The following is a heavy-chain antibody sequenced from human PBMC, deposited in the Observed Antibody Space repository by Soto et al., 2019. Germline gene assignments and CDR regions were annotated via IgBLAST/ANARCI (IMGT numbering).Heavy chain of an antibody. CDR2: VSYSGNT. CDR3: ARDRIIMVVGTIPTYYYNGLDV. J-gene: IGHJ6*02. Sequence: SETLSLTCTVSGASVSSGSNYWSWIRQPPGKGLEWIGYVSYSGNTNHNPSLESRVTISVDTSKNQFSLKLTSVTAADTAVYYCARDRIIMVVGTIPTYYYNGLDVWGQGTTVTVSS. CDR1: GASVSSGSNY. D-gene: IGHD2-21*01. V-gene: IGHV4-61*01.